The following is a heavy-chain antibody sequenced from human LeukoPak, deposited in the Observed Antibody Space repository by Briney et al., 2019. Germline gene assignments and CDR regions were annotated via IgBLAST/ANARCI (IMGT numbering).Heavy chain of an antibody. D-gene: IGHD4-11*01. Sequence: GGSLRLSCAASGFTFSSYWMHWVRQVPGKGLVWVSRINSDGSRTNYADSVKGRFTISRDNAKNTLYLQMNSLRAEDTAVYYCARSDYSNWYFDLWGRGTLVTVSS. CDR3: ARSDYSNWYFDL. CDR1: GFTFSSYW. CDR2: INSDGSRT. V-gene: IGHV3-74*01. J-gene: IGHJ2*01.